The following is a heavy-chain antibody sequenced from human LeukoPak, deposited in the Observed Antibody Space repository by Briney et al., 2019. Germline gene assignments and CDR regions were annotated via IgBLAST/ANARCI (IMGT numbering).Heavy chain of an antibody. CDR3: ARDRVALGMDV. CDR1: GFTVNSNY. Sequence: GGSLRLSCTASGFTVNSNYMSWVRQAPGKGLEWVSVIYSGGSTYYADSVKGRFTISRDNSKNTLYLQMNSLRAEDTAVYYCARDRVALGMDVWGQGTTVTVSS. J-gene: IGHJ6*02. CDR2: IYSGGST. V-gene: IGHV3-53*01.